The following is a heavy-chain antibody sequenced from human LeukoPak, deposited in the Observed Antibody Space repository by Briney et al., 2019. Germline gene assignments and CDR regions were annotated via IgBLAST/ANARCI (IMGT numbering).Heavy chain of an antibody. CDR2: ISRDGGST. CDR3: ARAGPGYSSGWYDAFDI. Sequence: GGSLRLSCAASGFTLSSYSMHWVRQAPGKGLEFVSAISRDGGSTYYANSVKGRFTISRDISKNTLYLQMNSLRAEDTAVYYCARAGPGYSSGWYDAFDIWGQGTMVTVSS. V-gene: IGHV3-64*01. D-gene: IGHD6-19*01. J-gene: IGHJ3*02. CDR1: GFTLSSYS.